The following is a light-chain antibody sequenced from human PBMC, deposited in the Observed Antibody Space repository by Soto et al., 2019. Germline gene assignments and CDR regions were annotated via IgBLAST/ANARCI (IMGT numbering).Light chain of an antibody. J-gene: IGKJ1*01. CDR1: QSISSF. Sequence: DIQMTQSPSSLSASVGDRVTITCQASQSISSFLNWYQQKPGKAPKLLIYAAPSLQSGVPSRFSGSGSGTDFTLTISSLQPEDFATYYCQQSYSTPRTFGQGTKVEIK. V-gene: IGKV1-39*01. CDR3: QQSYSTPRT. CDR2: AAP.